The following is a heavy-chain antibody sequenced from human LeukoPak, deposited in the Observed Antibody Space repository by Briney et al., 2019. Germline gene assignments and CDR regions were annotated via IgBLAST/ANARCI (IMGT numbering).Heavy chain of an antibody. J-gene: IGHJ4*02. D-gene: IGHD3-22*01. CDR3: AREEWYYDSSGYTLFDY. Sequence: PSEILSLTCTVSGGSISSYYWSWIRQPAGKGLEWIGRIYTSGSTNYNPSLKSRVTMSVDTSKNQFSLKLSSVTAADTAVYYCAREEWYYDSSGYTLFDYWGQGTLVTVSS. V-gene: IGHV4-4*07. CDR1: GGSISSYY. CDR2: IYTSGST.